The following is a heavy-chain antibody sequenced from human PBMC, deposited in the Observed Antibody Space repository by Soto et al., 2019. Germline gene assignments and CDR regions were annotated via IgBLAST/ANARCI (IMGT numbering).Heavy chain of an antibody. D-gene: IGHD6-13*01. CDR1: HGSITSDGYS. CDR2: IYHSGTT. J-gene: IGHJ4*02. Sequence: QLQLQESGSGLVKPSQTLSLTCAVSHGSITSDGYSWSWVRQPPGKGLEWIGYIYHSGTTSYNPSLKSLVTISVDRSKTQFSLKLSSVTAADPAVYYCARLKLVFDSWGQGTLVTVAS. CDR3: ARLKLVFDS. V-gene: IGHV4-30-2*01.